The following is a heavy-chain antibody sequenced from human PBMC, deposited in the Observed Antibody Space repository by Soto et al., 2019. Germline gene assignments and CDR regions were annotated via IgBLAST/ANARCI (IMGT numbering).Heavy chain of an antibody. J-gene: IGHJ6*02. V-gene: IGHV3-33*01. CDR2: IWYDGSNK. CDR1: GFTFSSYG. Sequence: PGGSLRLSCAASGFTFSSYGMHWVRQAPGKGLEWVAVIWYDGSNKYYADSVKGRFTISRDNSKNTLYLQMNSLRAEDTAVYYCARDHSSGWSYYYYGMDVWGQGTTVTVSS. CDR3: ARDHSSGWSYYYYGMDV. D-gene: IGHD6-19*01.